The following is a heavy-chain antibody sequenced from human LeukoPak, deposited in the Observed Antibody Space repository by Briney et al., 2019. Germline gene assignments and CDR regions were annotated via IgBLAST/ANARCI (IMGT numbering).Heavy chain of an antibody. J-gene: IGHJ4*02. Sequence: TGGSLRLSCAASGFTFSSYAMSWVRQAPGEGLEWVSAISGSGGSTYYADSVKGRFTISRDNSKNTLYLQMNSLRAEDTAVYYCAKGQRGYSGYDYWGQGTLVTVSS. CDR1: GFTFSSYA. D-gene: IGHD5-12*01. CDR2: ISGSGGST. V-gene: IGHV3-23*01. CDR3: AKGQRGYSGYDY.